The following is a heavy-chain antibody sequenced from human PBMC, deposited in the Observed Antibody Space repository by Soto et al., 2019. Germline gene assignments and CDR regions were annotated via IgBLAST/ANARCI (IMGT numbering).Heavy chain of an antibody. J-gene: IGHJ4*02. CDR1: GYTFTSYG. CDR3: AREPNYFDY. V-gene: IGHV1-18*01. CDR2: ISAHNGNK. Sequence: QVQLVQSGAEVKKPGASVKVSCKASGYTFTSYGISWVRQAPGQGLEWMGWISAHNGNKKYAQKVQGRVTMTTDTSTSTAYTELRSLRSDDTAVYYCAREPNYFDYWGQGTLVTVSS.